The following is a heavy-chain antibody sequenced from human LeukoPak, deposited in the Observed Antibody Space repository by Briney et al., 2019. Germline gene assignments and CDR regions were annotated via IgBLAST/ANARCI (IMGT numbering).Heavy chain of an antibody. CDR2: INHSGST. V-gene: IGHV4-34*01. Sequence: SETLSLTCAVYGGSFSGYYWSWIRQPPGKGLEWIWEINHSGSTNYNSSLKSRVTISVETPKNQFLFQLSSVTGADTAEYYCARGLRYFVWLPQKHYCYSFYMDVWGKGTTVTISS. D-gene: IGHD3-9*01. CDR3: ARGLRYFVWLPQKHYCYSFYMDV. CDR1: GGSFSGYY. J-gene: IGHJ6*03.